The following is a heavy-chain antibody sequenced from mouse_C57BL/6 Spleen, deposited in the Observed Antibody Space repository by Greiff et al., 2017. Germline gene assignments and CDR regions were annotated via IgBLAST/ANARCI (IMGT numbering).Heavy chain of an antibody. J-gene: IGHJ3*01. CDR3: TRWDYDYPWFAY. CDR1: GYTFTDYE. Sequence: VQLQQSGAELVRPGASVTLSCKASGYTFTDYEMHWVKQTPVHGLEWIGAIVPETGGTAYNQKFKGKAILTADKSSSTAYMELRSLTSEDSAVYYCTRWDYDYPWFAYWGQGTLVTVSA. D-gene: IGHD2-4*01. CDR2: IVPETGGT. V-gene: IGHV1-15*01.